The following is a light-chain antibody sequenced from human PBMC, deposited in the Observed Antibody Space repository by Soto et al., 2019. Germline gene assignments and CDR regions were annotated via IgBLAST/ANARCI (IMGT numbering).Light chain of an antibody. CDR3: QQYNNWPFT. V-gene: IGKV3-15*01. CDR1: QSVSSN. J-gene: IGKJ3*01. CDR2: GAS. Sequence: EIVMTQSPATLSVSPGERATLSCRASQSVSSNLAWSQQKPGQAPRLLIYGASTRATGIPARFSGSGSGTEFPLTISSLQSEDFAVYSCQQYNNWPFTFGPGTKVDIK.